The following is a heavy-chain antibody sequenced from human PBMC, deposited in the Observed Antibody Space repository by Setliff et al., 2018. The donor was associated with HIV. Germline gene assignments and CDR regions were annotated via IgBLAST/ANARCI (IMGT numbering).Heavy chain of an antibody. CDR1: GYTLSELS. CDR2: FDPQDGET. V-gene: IGHV1-24*01. J-gene: IGHJ4*02. D-gene: IGHD3-16*01. Sequence: ASVKVSCKVYGYTLSELSIHWVRQAPGKGLEWMGYFDPQDGETVYAQKFQGRVTLTEDTSTGTAYMELSGLRSEDTAVYYCATGGPYESAAYFRGWGQGTVVTVSS. CDR3: ATGGPYESAAYFRG.